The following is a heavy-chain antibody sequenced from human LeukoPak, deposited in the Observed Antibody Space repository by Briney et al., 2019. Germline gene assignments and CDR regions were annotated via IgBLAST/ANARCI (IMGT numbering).Heavy chain of an antibody. Sequence: SETLSLTCTVSGGSISSSSYYWDWIRQPPGKGLEWIGSIYYSGSTYYNPSLKSRVTISVDTSKNQFSLKLSSVTAADTAVYYCARHDPLTTVPPTGYFDYWGQGTLVTVSS. J-gene: IGHJ4*02. CDR2: IYYSGST. CDR1: GGSISSSSYY. V-gene: IGHV4-39*01. CDR3: ARHDPLTTVPPTGYFDY. D-gene: IGHD4-11*01.